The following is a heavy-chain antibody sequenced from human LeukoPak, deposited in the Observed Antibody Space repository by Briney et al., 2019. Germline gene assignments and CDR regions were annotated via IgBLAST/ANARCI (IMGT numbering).Heavy chain of an antibody. V-gene: IGHV3-7*05. Sequence: GGSLRLSCVASEFTHKYMSWVRQAPGKGLEWVANIKQDGSDKNYVDSVKGRFTISRDNTKNSVYLEMNSLKVEDTAVYYCAREFSWSGRDIWGQGTLVTVSS. CDR3: AREFSWSGRDI. J-gene: IGHJ1*01. D-gene: IGHD1-14*01. CDR1: EFTHKY. CDR2: IKQDGSDK.